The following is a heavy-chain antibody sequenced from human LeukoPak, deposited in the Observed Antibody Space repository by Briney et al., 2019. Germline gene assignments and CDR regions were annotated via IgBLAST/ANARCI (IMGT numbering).Heavy chain of an antibody. CDR1: GFTFSSYE. D-gene: IGHD3-22*01. Sequence: GGSLRLSCAASGFTFSSYEMNWVRQAPGKGLEWVPYISSSGSTIYYADSVKGRFTISRDNAKNSLYLQMNSLRAEDTAVYYCARGSTMIVVVITAHPFDYWGQGTLVTVSS. CDR2: ISSSGSTI. V-gene: IGHV3-48*03. CDR3: ARGSTMIVVVITAHPFDY. J-gene: IGHJ4*02.